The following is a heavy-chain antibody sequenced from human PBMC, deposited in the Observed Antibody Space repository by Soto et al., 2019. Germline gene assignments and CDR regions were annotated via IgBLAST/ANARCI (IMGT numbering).Heavy chain of an antibody. V-gene: IGHV4-4*02. CDR3: ARDSKYHRNSYWYFDL. D-gene: IGHD1-20*01. J-gene: IGHJ2*01. Sequence: QVQLQESGPGLVKPSGTLSLSCAVSGASLSSTHWWSWVRQPPGKGLQWIGEIYHTGSANYNSSLKSRVAISVDKSKNRFSLNLTSVTAADTAVYYCARDSKYHRNSYWYFDLWGRGTLVTVSS. CDR2: IYHTGSA. CDR1: GASLSSTHW.